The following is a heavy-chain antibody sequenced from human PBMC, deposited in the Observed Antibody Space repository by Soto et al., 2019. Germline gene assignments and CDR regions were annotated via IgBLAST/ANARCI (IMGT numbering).Heavy chain of an antibody. D-gene: IGHD6-19*01. CDR3: ARGSYYSGWV. CDR2: TYYRSEWYS. J-gene: IGHJ4*02. V-gene: IGHV6-1*01. Sequence: QVQLQQSGPGLVQPSQTLSLTCAISGDSVSSTSAAWSWIMQSPSRGLEWLGRTYYRSEWYSDYAVSVKSRITINPDTSKNQFSLQLNSVTPEDTAVYYCARGSYYSGWVWGQGTLVTVSS. CDR1: GDSVSSTSAA.